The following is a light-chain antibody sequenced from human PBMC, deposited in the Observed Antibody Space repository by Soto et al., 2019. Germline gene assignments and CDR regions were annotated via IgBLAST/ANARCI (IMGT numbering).Light chain of an antibody. CDR2: SAS. V-gene: IGKV3-15*01. CDR1: QSVITN. CDR3: QQYYTWPRGT. J-gene: IGKJ1*01. Sequence: EILMTQSPATLSVSPGERATLSCRASQSVITNLAWYQQRPGHTPRLLIYSASTRVTGIPARFSGSGSGTEFTLTISSLQSEDFAVYYCQQYYTWPRGTFGQGTKVEIK.